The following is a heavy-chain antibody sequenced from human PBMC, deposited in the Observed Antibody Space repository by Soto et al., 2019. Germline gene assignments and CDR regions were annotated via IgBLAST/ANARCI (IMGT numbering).Heavy chain of an antibody. V-gene: IGHV3-30-3*01. CDR2: ISYDGNNQ. CDR3: ARDLTGGSGWYVFDY. D-gene: IGHD6-19*01. J-gene: IGHJ4*02. CDR1: GFTFNNYA. Sequence: QVQLVESGGGVVQPGRSLRLSCAASGFTFNNYAMHWVRQTPGKGLEWVAVISYDGNNQYYADSVKGRFSISRDNSKNTLYLQMNCLRTEDTSVYYCARDLTGGSGWYVFDYWGQGTLVTVSS.